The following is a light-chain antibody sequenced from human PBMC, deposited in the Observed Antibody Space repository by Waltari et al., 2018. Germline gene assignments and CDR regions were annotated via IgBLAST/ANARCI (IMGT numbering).Light chain of an antibody. Sequence: EIVLTQSPGSLSSSPGERVTLSCRASQSVSRALAWYQQKPGQAPRHLIFGASNRATGMPDRFSGSGSETDFSLTISRLEPEDFAVYYCQHYVRLPATFGRGTKVEIK. V-gene: IGKV3-20*01. J-gene: IGKJ1*01. CDR1: QSVSRA. CDR3: QHYVRLPAT. CDR2: GAS.